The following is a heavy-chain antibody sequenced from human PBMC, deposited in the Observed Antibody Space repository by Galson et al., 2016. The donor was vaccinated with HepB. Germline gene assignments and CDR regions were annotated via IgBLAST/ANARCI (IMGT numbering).Heavy chain of an antibody. CDR1: GFTFADFA. CDR2: INWNSKTI. V-gene: IGHV3-9*01. Sequence: SLRLSCAASGFTFADFAMHWVRQSPGKGLEWVSGINWNSKTIAYADSVQGRFSISRDNTKNSLFLQMNSLGTEDTALYYCVRDNDFNFGKGYLDSWGQGALVIVSS. J-gene: IGHJ4*02. D-gene: IGHD1-1*01. CDR3: VRDNDFNFGKGYLDS.